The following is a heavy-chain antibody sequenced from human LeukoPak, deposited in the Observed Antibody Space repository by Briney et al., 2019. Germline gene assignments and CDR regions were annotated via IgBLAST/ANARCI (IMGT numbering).Heavy chain of an antibody. V-gene: IGHV3-23*01. J-gene: IGHJ4*02. CDR3: AKGRYTSGRNFDH. CDR2: ISGGGGGT. Sequence: PGGSLRLSCAASEFTFSNYGMSWVRQAPGKGKGLEWVLGISGGGGGTYYADSVKGRFTISRDDSKNRLYLQMNSLRAGDTAVYYCAKGRYTSGRNFDHWGQGTLVTVSS. D-gene: IGHD6-19*01. CDR1: EFTFSNYG.